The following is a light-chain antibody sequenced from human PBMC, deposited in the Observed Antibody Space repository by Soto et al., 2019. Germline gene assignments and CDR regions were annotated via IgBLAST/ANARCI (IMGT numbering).Light chain of an antibody. V-gene: IGLV2-14*01. CDR2: GVS. J-gene: IGLJ2*01. CDR1: SSDVGGNDDF. Sequence: QSVLTQPASVSGSPGQSITISCTGTSSDVGGNDDFVSWYQQHPGKAPKVMIYGVSKRPSGVSNRFSGSKSGNTASLTISGLQAEDEADYYCSSYTRSDTWIFGGGTKLTVL. CDR3: SSYTRSDTWI.